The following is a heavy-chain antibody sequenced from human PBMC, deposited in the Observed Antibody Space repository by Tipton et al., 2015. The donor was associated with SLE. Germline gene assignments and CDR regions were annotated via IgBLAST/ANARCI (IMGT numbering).Heavy chain of an antibody. Sequence: TLSLTCAVSGDSISSSYWSWIRQPPGRGLEWIGSFYYSGSAYYNPSLKSRVSFYVDTSKNQFSLRLSSVTAADTALYFCARHEDSGWTDYFQHWGQGTLVTVSS. CDR2: FYYSGSA. J-gene: IGHJ1*01. CDR1: GDSISSSY. V-gene: IGHV4-39*01. D-gene: IGHD6-19*01. CDR3: ARHEDSGWTDYFQH.